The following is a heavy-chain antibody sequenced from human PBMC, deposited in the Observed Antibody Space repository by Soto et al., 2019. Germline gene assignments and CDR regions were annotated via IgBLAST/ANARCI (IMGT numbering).Heavy chain of an antibody. V-gene: IGHV4-59*01. CDR1: NGSISTYY. Sequence: SETLSLTCTVSNGSISTYYWSWIRQPPGRSLEWIGHIYYTGSPTYNPSLKSRVTISENTSKKTVSLTLISVTAEDTAVYYCARSRSTRQPFDYWGRGTLVTVSS. J-gene: IGHJ4*02. CDR3: ARSRSTRQPFDY. D-gene: IGHD5-12*01. CDR2: IYYTGSP.